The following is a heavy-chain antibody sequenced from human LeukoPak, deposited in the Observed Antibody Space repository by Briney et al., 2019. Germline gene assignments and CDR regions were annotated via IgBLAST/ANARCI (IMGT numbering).Heavy chain of an antibody. J-gene: IGHJ6*02. CDR3: ARYIVVVPAAMASYYYYYGMDV. D-gene: IGHD2-2*01. CDR2: IYYSGST. Sequence: PSETLSLTCTVSGGSVSSGSYYWSWIRQPPGKGLEWIGYIYYSGSTNYNPSLKSRVTISVDTSKNQFSLKLSSVTAAGTAVYYCARYIVVVPAAMASYYYYYGMDVWGQGTTVTVSS. CDR1: GGSVSSGSYY. V-gene: IGHV4-61*01.